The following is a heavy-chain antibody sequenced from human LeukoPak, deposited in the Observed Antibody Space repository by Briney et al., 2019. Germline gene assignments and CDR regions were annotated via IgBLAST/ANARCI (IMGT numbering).Heavy chain of an antibody. V-gene: IGHV3-20*04. Sequence: PGGSLRLSCAASGFTFSSYWMSWVRLAPGKGLEWVSGINWNGGSIGYAHSVKGRFTISRDNAKNSLYLQMNSLRAEDTALYYCARVGIYGDYGRYFDYWGQGTLVTVSS. CDR3: ARVGIYGDYGRYFDY. J-gene: IGHJ4*02. CDR1: GFTFSSYW. CDR2: INWNGGSI. D-gene: IGHD4-17*01.